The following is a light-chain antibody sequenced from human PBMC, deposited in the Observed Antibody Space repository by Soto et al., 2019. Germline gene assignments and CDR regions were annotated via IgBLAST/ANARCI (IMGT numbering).Light chain of an antibody. Sequence: DIQMTQSPSTLSASVGDRVTITCRASQSISSWLAWYLQKPGKAPKLLIYDASSLESGVPSRFSGSGSGTEFTLTISSLQPDDFATYYCQQYNSYSFGPGTKVYIK. J-gene: IGKJ3*01. V-gene: IGKV1-5*01. CDR3: QQYNSYS. CDR1: QSISSW. CDR2: DAS.